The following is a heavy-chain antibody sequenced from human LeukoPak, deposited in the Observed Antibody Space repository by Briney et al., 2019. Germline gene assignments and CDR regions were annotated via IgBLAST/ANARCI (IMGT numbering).Heavy chain of an antibody. CDR3: ARDIAAAGTIDY. Sequence: QSGGSLRLSCAASGFTFSSYSMNWVRQAPGKGLEWVSRIDGDGSSRSYADSVKGRFTISRDNAKNSLYLQMNSLRAEDTAVYYCARDIAAAGTIDYWGQGTLVTVSS. J-gene: IGHJ4*02. V-gene: IGHV3-74*01. CDR2: IDGDGSSR. D-gene: IGHD6-13*01. CDR1: GFTFSSYS.